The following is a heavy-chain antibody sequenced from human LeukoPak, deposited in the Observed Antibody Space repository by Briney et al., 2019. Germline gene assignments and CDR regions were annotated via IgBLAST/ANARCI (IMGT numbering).Heavy chain of an antibody. Sequence: PGGSLRLSCAASGFTFSSYSMNWDRQAPGKGLEWVSYISSSSSTIYYADSVKGRFTISRDNAKNTLYLQMNSLRPEDTAVYHCARGTGDTSSWYHDYWGQGTLVTVSS. D-gene: IGHD6-13*01. J-gene: IGHJ4*02. CDR3: ARGTGDTSSWYHDY. V-gene: IGHV3-48*01. CDR1: GFTFSSYS. CDR2: ISSSSSTI.